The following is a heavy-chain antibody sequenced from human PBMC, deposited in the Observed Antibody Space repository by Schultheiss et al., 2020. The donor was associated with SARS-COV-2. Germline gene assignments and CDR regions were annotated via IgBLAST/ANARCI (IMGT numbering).Heavy chain of an antibody. D-gene: IGHD2-2*01. CDR1: GGSFSGYY. J-gene: IGHJ4*02. Sequence: SETLSLTCAVYGGSFSGYYWSWIRQPPGKGLEWVGTLFHGGNTDNNPSLRGRVSVSVDTSKSQFSLRLNSVTAADTAVNYCARVSCSSPSCYEGAIDSWGQGHQVTVSS. CDR2: LFHGGNT. CDR3: ARVSCSSPSCYEGAIDS. V-gene: IGHV4-34*12.